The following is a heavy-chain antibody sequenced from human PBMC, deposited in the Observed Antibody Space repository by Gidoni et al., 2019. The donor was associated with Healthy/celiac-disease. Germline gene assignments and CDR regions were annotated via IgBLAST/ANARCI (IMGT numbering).Heavy chain of an antibody. CDR1: GFTFGAYA. CDR2: IRSKAYGGTT. V-gene: IGHV3-49*03. CDR3: TRGAAAGGGRGYYYYGMDV. Sequence: EVQLVESGGGLVPPGRSLRLSCTASGFTFGAYAMSWFRQAPGKGLEWVGFIRSKAYGGTTEYAASVKGRFTISRDDSKSIAYLQMNSLKTEDTAVYYCTRGAAAGGGRGYYYYGMDVWGQGTTVTVSS. J-gene: IGHJ6*02. D-gene: IGHD6-13*01.